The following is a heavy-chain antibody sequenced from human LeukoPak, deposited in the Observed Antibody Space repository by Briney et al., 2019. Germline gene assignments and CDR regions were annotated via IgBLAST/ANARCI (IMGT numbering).Heavy chain of an antibody. CDR2: IKQDGSEK. V-gene: IGHV3-7*03. J-gene: IGHJ4*02. D-gene: IGHD3-22*01. CDR3: ARVHTEGYDY. CDR1: GLTFNKYW. Sequence: GGSLRLSCEASGLTFNKYWMTWVRQAPGKGLEWVANIKQDGSEKNYVDSVKGRFTISRDNSKSTLLLQMNSLRSEDTAVYYCARVHTEGYDYWGQGTLVTVSS.